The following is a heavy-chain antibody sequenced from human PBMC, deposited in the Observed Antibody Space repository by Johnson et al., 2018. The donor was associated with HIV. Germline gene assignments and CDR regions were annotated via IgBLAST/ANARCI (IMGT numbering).Heavy chain of an antibody. CDR1: GFTFSSYA. J-gene: IGHJ3*02. V-gene: IGHV3-30*04. Sequence: QVQLVESGGGVVQPGRSLRLSCAASGFTFSSYAMHWVRQAPGKGLEWVAVISYDGSNKYYADSVKGRFTISRDNSKNTLYLQMNSLKIEDTAVYYCATVVVITQDAFDIWGQGTMVTVSS. D-gene: IGHD3-22*01. CDR2: ISYDGSNK. CDR3: ATVVVITQDAFDI.